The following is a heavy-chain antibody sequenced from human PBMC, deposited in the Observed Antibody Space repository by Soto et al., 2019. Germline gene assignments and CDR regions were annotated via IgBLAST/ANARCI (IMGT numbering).Heavy chain of an antibody. Sequence: EVQLVESGGGLVQPGGSLRLSCAASGFTFSYYWMSWVRQAPGKGLEWVANIKQDGSETYYVDSVKGRFTISRDNAKTSLYLQMNSLRADDTAVYYCARYDSNSRYFDYWGQGTLVTVSS. CDR3: ARYDSNSRYFDY. J-gene: IGHJ4*02. V-gene: IGHV3-7*03. CDR2: IKQDGSET. CDR1: GFTFSYYW. D-gene: IGHD3-22*01.